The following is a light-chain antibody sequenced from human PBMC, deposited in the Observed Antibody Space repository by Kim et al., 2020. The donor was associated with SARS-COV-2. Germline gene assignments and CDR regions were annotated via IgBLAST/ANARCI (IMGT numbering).Light chain of an antibody. V-gene: IGLV7-46*01. Sequence: PGRTVTLPCASSTGDVTSGHFPYWVQQKPGQAPTTLIYDVSNKHSWTPARFSGSLLGGKAALTLSGAQPEDEAEYYCLLYYSGPRVFGGGTKLTVL. CDR3: LLYYSGPRV. CDR1: TGDVTSGHF. J-gene: IGLJ3*02. CDR2: DVS.